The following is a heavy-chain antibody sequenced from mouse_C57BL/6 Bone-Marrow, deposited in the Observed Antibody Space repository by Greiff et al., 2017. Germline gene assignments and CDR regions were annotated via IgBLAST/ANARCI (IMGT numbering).Heavy chain of an antibody. D-gene: IGHD2-2*01. CDR3: ARDQNGYLYYAMDY. CDR2: ISYDGSN. J-gene: IGHJ4*01. Sequence: EVKLVESGPGLVKPSQSLSLTCSVTGYSITSGYYWNWIRQFPGNKLEWLGYISYDGSNNYNPSLKNRITITRDTSKNPFFLKLNSVTTEDTATYYCARDQNGYLYYAMDYWGQGTSVTVSS. CDR1: GYSITSGYY. V-gene: IGHV3-6*01.